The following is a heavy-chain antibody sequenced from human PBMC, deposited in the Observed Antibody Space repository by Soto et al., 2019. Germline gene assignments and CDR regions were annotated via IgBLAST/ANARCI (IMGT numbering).Heavy chain of an antibody. J-gene: IGHJ6*03. V-gene: IGHV3-23*01. CDR1: GFTFSSYA. Sequence: GGSLRLSCAASGFTFSSYAMSWVRQAPGKGLEWVSAISGSGGSTYYADSVKGRFTISRDNSKNTLYLQMNSLRAEDTAVYYCAKVRRYCTNGVCQYYMDVWGKGTTVTVSS. CDR2: ISGSGGST. D-gene: IGHD2-8*01. CDR3: AKVRRYCTNGVCQYYMDV.